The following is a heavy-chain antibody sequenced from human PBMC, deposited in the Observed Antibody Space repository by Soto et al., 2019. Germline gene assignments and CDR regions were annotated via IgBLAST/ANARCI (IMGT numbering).Heavy chain of an antibody. J-gene: IGHJ4*02. Sequence: EVLLVESGGGVVQPGGSLKLSCAASGSVFKDSSIHWVRQASGKGLEWVGRIRDRAYNYATAYTASVKGRFTVSRDDSNNTAYLQMDSLKTEDTAIYYCTRLISAAQDYWGQGTLVTVSS. V-gene: IGHV3-73*01. CDR2: IRDRAYNYAT. CDR3: TRLISAAQDY. D-gene: IGHD3-10*01. CDR1: GSVFKDSS.